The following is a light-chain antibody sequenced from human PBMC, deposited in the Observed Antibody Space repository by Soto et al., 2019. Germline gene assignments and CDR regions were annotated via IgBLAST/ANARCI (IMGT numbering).Light chain of an antibody. V-gene: IGLV1-51*01. Sequence: QSVLTQPPSVSAAPGQRVTISCSGNSSNVGDNFVSWYQQPPEAAPKLLIYDNHKRPSGIPDRFSGSKSGTSATLGITGLQTGDGADYYCATWDGSLSVVVFGGGTKFTVL. CDR2: DNH. CDR3: ATWDGSLSVVV. J-gene: IGLJ3*02. CDR1: SSNVGDNF.